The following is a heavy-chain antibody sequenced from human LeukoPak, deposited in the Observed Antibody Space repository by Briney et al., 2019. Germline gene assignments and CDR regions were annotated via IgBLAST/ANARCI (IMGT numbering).Heavy chain of an antibody. CDR1: GFTFNNAW. Sequence: GGSLRLSCAASGFTFNNAWMSWVPQAPGKGLEWVGRIKSKTNGGTTDYAAPVKGRFTISRDDSKNTLYLQMNSLKAEDTAVYYCTTDLKWELRSDYWGQGTLVTVSS. CDR2: IKSKTNGGTT. CDR3: TTDLKWELRSDY. J-gene: IGHJ4*02. D-gene: IGHD1-26*01. V-gene: IGHV3-15*01.